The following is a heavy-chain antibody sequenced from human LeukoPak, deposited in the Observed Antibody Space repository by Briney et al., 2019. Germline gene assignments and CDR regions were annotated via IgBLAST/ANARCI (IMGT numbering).Heavy chain of an antibody. CDR3: ARDLMAVAGTGFDY. CDR2: ISRGGDYT. CDR1: GFPLSSYS. J-gene: IGHJ4*02. Sequence: PGGPLKVFCEASGFPLSSYSTNRVRQAPGKGLEWVSSISRGGDYTYSEDSVKGRFTISRDNAKDSLYLQLNSLRAEDTAVYYCARDLMAVAGTGFDYWGQGTLVTVSS. V-gene: IGHV3-21*01. D-gene: IGHD6-19*01.